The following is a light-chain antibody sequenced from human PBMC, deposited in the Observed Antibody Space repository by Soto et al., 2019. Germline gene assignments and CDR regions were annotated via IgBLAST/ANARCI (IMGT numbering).Light chain of an antibody. V-gene: IGLV1-40*01. CDR2: GDT. CDR1: SSTIGADYD. CDR3: QSYDSSLSGSV. J-gene: IGLJ2*01. Sequence: QSVLTQPPSVSGAPGQRVTISCTGGSSTIGADYDVHWNQQLPGTAPKLPIFGDTNRPSGVPDRFSGSKSGTSASLAITGLQADDEADYYCQSYDSSLSGSVFGGGTKLTVL.